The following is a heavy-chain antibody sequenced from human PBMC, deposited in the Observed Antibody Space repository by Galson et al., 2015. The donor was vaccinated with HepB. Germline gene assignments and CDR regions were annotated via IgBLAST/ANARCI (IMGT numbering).Heavy chain of an antibody. Sequence: SLRLSCAASGLIISDYGMSWVRQAPGKGLEWVATITDTGYTYYADYVKGRFTISRDNSKNTLYLQINSLRAEDTAVYYCAKDLTELWFGPYWGQGTLVTVSS. J-gene: IGHJ4*02. V-gene: IGHV3-23*01. CDR3: AKDLTELWFGPY. CDR1: GLIISDYG. D-gene: IGHD3-10*01. CDR2: ITDTGYT.